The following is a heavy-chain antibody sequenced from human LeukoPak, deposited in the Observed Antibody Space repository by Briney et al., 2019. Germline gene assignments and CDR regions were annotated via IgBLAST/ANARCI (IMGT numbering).Heavy chain of an antibody. Sequence: SETLSLTCTVSGGSISSYYWSWIRQPPGKGLEWIGYIYYSGSTYYNPSLKSRVTISVDTSKNQFSLKLSSVTAADTAVYYCARARLYCSSTSCYAYWYFDLWGRGTLVTVSS. J-gene: IGHJ2*01. CDR1: GGSISSYY. CDR3: ARARLYCSSTSCYAYWYFDL. CDR2: IYYSGST. D-gene: IGHD2-2*01. V-gene: IGHV4-59*12.